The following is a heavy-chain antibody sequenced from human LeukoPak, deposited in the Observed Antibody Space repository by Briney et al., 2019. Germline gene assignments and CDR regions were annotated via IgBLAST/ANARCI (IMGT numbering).Heavy chain of an antibody. Sequence: SETLSLTCTVSGASISSDYWGWIRQPPGQGLEYIGYIYFSGSTNYNPSFKSRVTISVDTSKNQFSLKLNSVTAADTAVYYCASHDYGDYFDAFDIWGQGTMVTVSS. J-gene: IGHJ3*02. CDR1: GASISSDY. D-gene: IGHD4-17*01. CDR2: IYFSGST. V-gene: IGHV4-59*12. CDR3: ASHDYGDYFDAFDI.